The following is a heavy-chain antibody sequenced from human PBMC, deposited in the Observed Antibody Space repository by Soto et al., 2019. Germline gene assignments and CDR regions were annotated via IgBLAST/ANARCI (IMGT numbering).Heavy chain of an antibody. D-gene: IGHD3-22*01. J-gene: IGHJ6*02. V-gene: IGHV4-30-4*01. CDR3: ARDPYYYDSSGYPLPYYYGMDV. Sequence: PSETLSLTCTVSGGSISSGDYYWSWIRQPPGKGLEWIGYIYYSGSTYYNPSLKSRVTISVDTSKNQFPLKLSSVTAADTAVYYCARDPYYYDSSGYPLPYYYGMDVWGQGTTVTVSS. CDR1: GGSISSGDYY. CDR2: IYYSGST.